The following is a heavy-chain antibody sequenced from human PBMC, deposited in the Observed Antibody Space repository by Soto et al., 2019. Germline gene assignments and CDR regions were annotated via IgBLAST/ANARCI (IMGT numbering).Heavy chain of an antibody. CDR2: ISDNGRTI. J-gene: IGHJ4*02. CDR1: GFTFSGYE. V-gene: IGHV3-48*03. Sequence: ESGGGLVQPGGTLRLSCAASGFTFSGYEMNWVRQAPGKGLEWISYISDNGRTIDYADSVKGRFTISRDNAKNSLYLQMNSLRAEDTAVYYCARDGPAADFDYWGQGSLVTVSS. D-gene: IGHD6-13*01. CDR3: ARDGPAADFDY.